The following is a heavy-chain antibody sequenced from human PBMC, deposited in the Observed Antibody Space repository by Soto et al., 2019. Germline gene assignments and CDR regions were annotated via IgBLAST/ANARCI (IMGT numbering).Heavy chain of an antibody. J-gene: IGHJ6*02. CDR1: GFPLSTYG. CDR2: ITGTGGNT. Sequence: HPGGSLRLSCAASGFPLSTYGMTWVRQAPGKGLEWVSAITGTGGNTYYVDSVKGRFTSSRDNSKNMLYLQVNSLRVEDTAVYYCARIRGYWYGLDVWGQGTTVTVSS. CDR3: ARIRGYWYGLDV. V-gene: IGHV3-23*01.